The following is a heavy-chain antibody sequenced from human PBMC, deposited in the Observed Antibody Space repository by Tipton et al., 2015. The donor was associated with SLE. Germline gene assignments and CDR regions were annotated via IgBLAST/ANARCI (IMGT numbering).Heavy chain of an antibody. V-gene: IGHV4-31*03. Sequence: TLSLTCSVSGASISTDGFYWGWIRQHPGKGLEWIGHIYYSGNTYYNPSLKSRVTMSVDTPYNQFSLKLSSVNAADTAVYYCARGAGYSGTSGYSFDHWGQGALVTVSS. CDR3: ARGAGYSGTSGYSFDH. CDR1: GASISTDGFY. CDR2: IYYSGNT. D-gene: IGHD3-22*01. J-gene: IGHJ4*02.